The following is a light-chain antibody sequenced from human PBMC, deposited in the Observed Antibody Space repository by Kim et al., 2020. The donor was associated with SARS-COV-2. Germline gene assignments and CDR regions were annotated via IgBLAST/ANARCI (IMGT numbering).Light chain of an antibody. CDR2: GAS. Sequence: AGSPGERLTLSCRASQSLSSKLAWYQQKPGQAPRLLIYGASSRATGIPARFSGSGSGTEFTLTISSLQSEDFAVYYCQQYSFWYTFGQGTKLEI. J-gene: IGKJ2*01. CDR3: QQYSFWYT. V-gene: IGKV3-15*01. CDR1: QSLSSK.